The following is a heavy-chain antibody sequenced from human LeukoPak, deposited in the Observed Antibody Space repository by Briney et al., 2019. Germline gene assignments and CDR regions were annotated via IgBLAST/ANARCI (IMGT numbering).Heavy chain of an antibody. CDR1: GGSFSGYY. Sequence: SETLSLTCAVYGGSFSGYYWSWIRQPPGKGLEWIGEINHSGSTNYNPSLKSRVTISVDTSKNQFSLKLSSVTAADTAVYYCARGNEWALECGGDCYSLDYWGQGTLVTVSS. D-gene: IGHD2-21*02. J-gene: IGHJ4*02. CDR3: ARGNEWALECGGDCYSLDY. CDR2: INHSGST. V-gene: IGHV4-34*01.